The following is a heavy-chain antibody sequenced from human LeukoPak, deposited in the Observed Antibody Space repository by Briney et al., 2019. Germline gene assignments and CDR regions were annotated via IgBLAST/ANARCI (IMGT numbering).Heavy chain of an antibody. D-gene: IGHD6-19*01. J-gene: IGHJ4*02. CDR3: ARNAVAGRTYYFDY. Sequence: ASVKVSCKAFGYTFSSYYIHWVRQAPGQGLEWMGMINPSARNVNYAHKFQGRVNMTRDMPTSTAYMELSSLSFEDTAVYYCARNAVAGRTYYFDYWGQGTLVTVSS. CDR2: INPSARNV. V-gene: IGHV1-46*01. CDR1: GYTFSSYY.